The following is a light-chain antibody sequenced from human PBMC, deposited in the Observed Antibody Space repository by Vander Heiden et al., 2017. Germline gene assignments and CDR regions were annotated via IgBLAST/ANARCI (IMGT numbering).Light chain of an antibody. Sequence: SYDLTQPPSVSVSPGQTASVPCSGDKLGDKYAHWYQQKPGQSPVLVIYDDRKRPSGIPERFSGSNSGNTATLTISGTQAMDEADYYCQAWDTNTVVFGGGTRLTVL. CDR1: KLGDKY. V-gene: IGLV3-1*01. CDR2: DDR. J-gene: IGLJ2*01. CDR3: QAWDTNTVV.